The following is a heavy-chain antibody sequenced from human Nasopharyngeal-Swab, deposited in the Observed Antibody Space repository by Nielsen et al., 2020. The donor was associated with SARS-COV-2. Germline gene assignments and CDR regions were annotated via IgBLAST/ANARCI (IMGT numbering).Heavy chain of an antibody. V-gene: IGHV3-11*01. D-gene: IGHD3-22*01. Sequence: GESLKISCAASGFTFSDHYISWIRQAAGKGLEWVSYIGPSGSPIYYADSVKGRFTISRDNAKNSLYLQMNSLRAEDTALYYCAREGPYDSSDYEVSFDYWGQGALVTVSS. CDR1: GFTFSDHY. J-gene: IGHJ4*02. CDR2: IGPSGSPI. CDR3: AREGPYDSSDYEVSFDY.